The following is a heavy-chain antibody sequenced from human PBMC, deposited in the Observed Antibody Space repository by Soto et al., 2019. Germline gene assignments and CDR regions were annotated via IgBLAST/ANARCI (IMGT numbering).Heavy chain of an antibody. CDR3: AREITIFGVVRPPYFDY. J-gene: IGHJ4*02. V-gene: IGHV4-59*02. Sequence: SETLSLTCTVSGGSVSSYYWSWIRQPPGKGLEWIGYIYYSGSTNYNPSLKSRVTISVDTSKNQFSLKLSSVTAADTAVYYCAREITIFGVVRPPYFDYWGQGTLVTVSS. CDR1: GGSVSSYY. D-gene: IGHD3-3*01. CDR2: IYYSGST.